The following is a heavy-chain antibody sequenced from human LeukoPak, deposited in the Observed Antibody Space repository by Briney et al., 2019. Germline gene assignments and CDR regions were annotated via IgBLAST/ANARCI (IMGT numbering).Heavy chain of an antibody. CDR1: GFTFGDYA. J-gene: IGHJ3*02. D-gene: IGHD3-10*01. CDR2: ISRKAYGGTT. V-gene: IGHV3-49*05. CDR3: TRSLLWFGELPSNDAFDI. Sequence: KPGRSLRLSCTASGFTFGDYAMSWFRQAPGKGLEWVGFISRKAYGGTTEYAASVKGRFTISRDDSKSIAYLQMNSLKTEDTAVYYCTRSLLWFGELPSNDAFDIWGQGTMVTVSS.